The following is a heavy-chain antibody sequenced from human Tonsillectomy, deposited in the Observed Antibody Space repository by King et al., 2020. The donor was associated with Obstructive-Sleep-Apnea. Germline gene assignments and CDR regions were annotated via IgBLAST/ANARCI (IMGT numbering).Heavy chain of an antibody. CDR1: GFTFSSYS. V-gene: IGHV3-48*01. D-gene: IGHD2-2*01. CDR2: IRSSSSTI. J-gene: IGHJ4*02. Sequence: VQLVESGGGLVQPGGSLRLSCAASGFTFSSYSMNWVRQAPGKGLEWVSYIRSSSSTIYYADSVKGRFTISRDNAKNSLYLQMNSLRAEDTAVYYCARDPGYCSSTSCYGPPYYDYWGQGTLVTVSS. CDR3: ARDPGYCSSTSCYGPPYYDY.